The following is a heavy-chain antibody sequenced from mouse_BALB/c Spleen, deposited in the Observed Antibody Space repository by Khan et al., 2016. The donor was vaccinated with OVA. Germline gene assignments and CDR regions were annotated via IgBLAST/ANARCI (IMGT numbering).Heavy chain of an antibody. CDR3: AREWGAWFPY. J-gene: IGHJ3*01. V-gene: IGHV1-77*01. Sequence: QVQLKQSGAELARPGASVKLSCKASGYTFTDYTINWMKQRTGQGLEWIGEIYPGSNNTYYNEKFKGKATLTADKSSSTAYMQLSSLTSEESAVYCCAREWGAWFPYWGQGTLVTVSA. CDR2: IYPGSNNT. CDR1: GYTFTDYT.